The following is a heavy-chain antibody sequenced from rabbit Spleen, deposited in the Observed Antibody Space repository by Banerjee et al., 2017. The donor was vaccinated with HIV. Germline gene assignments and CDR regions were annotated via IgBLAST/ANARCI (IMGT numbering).Heavy chain of an antibody. D-gene: IGHD2-1*01. J-gene: IGHJ4*01. CDR1: GFDLNKYFY. CDR2: IYSHENGAS. V-gene: IGHV1S45*01. CDR3: AREDDAYGDYYFDL. Sequence: QQQLEESGGDLVKPEGSLTLTCTASGFDLNKYFYICWVRQAPGKGLEWVACIYSHENGASGYANWAKGRFTISKTSSTTVTLEMTSLTAADTATYFCAREDDAYGDYYFDLWGPGTLVTVS.